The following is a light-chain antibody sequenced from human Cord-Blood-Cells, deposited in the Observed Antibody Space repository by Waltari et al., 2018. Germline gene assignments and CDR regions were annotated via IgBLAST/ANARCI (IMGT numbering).Light chain of an antibody. V-gene: IGKV1-39*01. J-gene: IGKJ1*01. Sequence: DIQMTQSPSSLSAYVGDRVTITCRASQSISSYLNWYQQKPGQAPTLLIYAASSLQSGVPSRFSGSGSGTDFTLTISSLQPEDFATYYCQQSYSTPRTFGQGTKVEIK. CDR3: QQSYSTPRT. CDR2: AAS. CDR1: QSISSY.